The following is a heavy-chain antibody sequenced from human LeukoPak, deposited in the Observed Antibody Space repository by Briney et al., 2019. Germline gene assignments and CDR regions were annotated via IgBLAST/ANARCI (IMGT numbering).Heavy chain of an antibody. CDR1: GGSISSSSYY. Sequence: SETLSLTCTVSGGSISSSSYYWGWIRQPPGKGLEWIGSIYYSGSTYYNPPLKSRVTISVDTSKNQFSLKLSSVTAADTAVYYCARDRHKLVDIVAGILDYWGQGTLVTVSS. D-gene: IGHD5-12*01. CDR2: IYYSGST. J-gene: IGHJ4*02. V-gene: IGHV4-39*07. CDR3: ARDRHKLVDIVAGILDY.